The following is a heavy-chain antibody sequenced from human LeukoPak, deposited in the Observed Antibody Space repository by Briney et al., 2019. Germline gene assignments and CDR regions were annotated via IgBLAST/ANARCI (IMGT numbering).Heavy chain of an antibody. CDR3: ARDRRDYYDSSGYSDY. CDR1: GFTVSSNY. D-gene: IGHD3-22*01. J-gene: IGHJ4*02. V-gene: IGHV3-53*01. Sequence: GGSLRLSCAASGFTVSSNYMSWVRQAPGKGLEWVSVIYSGGSTYYADSVKGRFTISRGNSKNTLYLQMNSLRAEDTAVYYCARDRRDYYDSSGYSDYWGQGTLVTVSS. CDR2: IYSGGST.